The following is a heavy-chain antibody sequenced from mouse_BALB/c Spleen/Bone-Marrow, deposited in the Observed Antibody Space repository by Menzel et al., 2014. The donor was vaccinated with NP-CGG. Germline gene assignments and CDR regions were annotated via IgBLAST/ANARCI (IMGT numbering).Heavy chain of an antibody. CDR1: GFNIKDTY. D-gene: IGHD2-14*01. CDR3: ASYRYAWYFDV. Sequence: VQLQQSGAELVKPGASVKLSCTASGFNIKDTYMHWVKQRPEQGLEWIGRIDPANGNTKYDPKFQGKATITADTSSNTACLQLSCLTSEDTAVYYCASYRYAWYFDVWGAGTTVTVSS. CDR2: IDPANGNT. V-gene: IGHV14-3*02. J-gene: IGHJ1*01.